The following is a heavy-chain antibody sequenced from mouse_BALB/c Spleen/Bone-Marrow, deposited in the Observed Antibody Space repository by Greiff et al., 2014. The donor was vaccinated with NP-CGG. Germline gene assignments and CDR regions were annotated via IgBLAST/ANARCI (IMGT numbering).Heavy chain of an antibody. Sequence: EVQGVESGGGLVQPGGSLRLSCATSGFTFTDYYMSWVRQPPGKALEWLGFIRNKANGYTTEYSASVKGRFTISRDNSQSMLYLQMNTLRAEDSATYYCARDKNYGSYWYFDVWGAGTTVTVSS. CDR2: IRNKANGYTT. CDR1: GFTFTDYY. V-gene: IGHV7-3*02. D-gene: IGHD2-1*01. CDR3: ARDKNYGSYWYFDV. J-gene: IGHJ1*01.